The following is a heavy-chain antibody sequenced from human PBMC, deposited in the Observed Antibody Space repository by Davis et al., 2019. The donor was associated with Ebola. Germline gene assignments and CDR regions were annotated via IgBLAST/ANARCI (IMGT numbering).Heavy chain of an antibody. CDR2: IKSDGIST. D-gene: IGHD3-9*01. J-gene: IGHJ5*02. CDR3: ARDGLDILTGFYNVRWFDP. CDR1: GFSFSTTW. Sequence: GESLKISCVASGFSFSTTWMHWVRQAPGKGLVWLTRIKSDGISTTYADSVKGRFTISRDNAKNSLYLQMNSLRAEDTAVYYCARDGLDILTGFYNVRWFDPWGQGTLVTVSS. V-gene: IGHV3-74*01.